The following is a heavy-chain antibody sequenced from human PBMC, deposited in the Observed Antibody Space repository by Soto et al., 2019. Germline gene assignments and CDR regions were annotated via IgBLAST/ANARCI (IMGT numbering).Heavy chain of an antibody. D-gene: IGHD2-15*01. J-gene: IGHJ4*02. Sequence: EVHLVESGGDLVQPGRSLTLSCAASGFIFDDYVMHWDRQAPGKGLEWVSGISWNSGRVAHADSVKGRFTISRDNAKNSLYLRMNSLRAEDTAFYYCVKDASATYSTHIDFWGQGTLVTVSS. CDR3: VKDASATYSTHIDF. CDR2: ISWNSGRV. CDR1: GFIFDDYV. V-gene: IGHV3-9*01.